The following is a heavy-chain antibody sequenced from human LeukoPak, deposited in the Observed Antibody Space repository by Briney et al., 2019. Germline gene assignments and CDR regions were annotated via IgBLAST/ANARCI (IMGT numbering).Heavy chain of an antibody. CDR2: ISGSGGST. CDR3: AKDLAEYQLLYDFDY. D-gene: IGHD2-2*02. CDR1: GFTFSSYT. V-gene: IGHV3-23*01. J-gene: IGHJ4*02. Sequence: GGSLRLSCAASGFTFSSYTMSWVRQAPGKGLEWVSAISGSGGSTYYADSVKGRFTISRDNSKNTLYLQMNSLRAEDTAVYYCAKDLAEYQLLYDFDYWGQGTLVTVSS.